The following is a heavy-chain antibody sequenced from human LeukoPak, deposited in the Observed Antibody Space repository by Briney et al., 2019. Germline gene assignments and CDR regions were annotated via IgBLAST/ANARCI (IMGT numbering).Heavy chain of an antibody. Sequence: ASVKVSCKASGYTFTGYYMHWVRQAPGQGLEWMGWINPNGGGTNYAQKFQGRVTMTRDTSISTAYMELSRLRSDDTAVYYCARELELRVANWFDPWGQGTLVTVSS. J-gene: IGHJ5*02. D-gene: IGHD1-7*01. CDR1: GYTFTGYY. CDR3: ARELELRVANWFDP. V-gene: IGHV1-2*02. CDR2: INPNGGGT.